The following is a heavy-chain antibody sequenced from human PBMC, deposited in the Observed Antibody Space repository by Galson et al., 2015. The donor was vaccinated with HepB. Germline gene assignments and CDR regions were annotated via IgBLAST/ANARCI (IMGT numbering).Heavy chain of an antibody. D-gene: IGHD2-21*02. CDR2: IWYDGSQK. Sequence: PLRFSCAGSGLYLRSSATYRVRLPPGKGPEWVGAIWYDGSQKYYADSVRGRFTISRDSSKNTVHLQTNSLRVEDTAVYYCLSAYGADCSGSDVWGQGTTVTVSS. CDR3: LSAYGADCSGSDV. CDR1: GLYLRSSA. V-gene: IGHV3-30*04. J-gene: IGHJ6*02.